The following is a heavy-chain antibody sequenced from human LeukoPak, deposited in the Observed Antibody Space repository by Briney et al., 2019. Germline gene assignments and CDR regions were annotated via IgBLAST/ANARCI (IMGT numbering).Heavy chain of an antibody. CDR1: GFSLSDYW. J-gene: IGHJ6*02. V-gene: IGHV3-74*01. CDR2: ISPEGSGT. CDR3: TRVLAGRSGLMDV. D-gene: IGHD2-8*02. Sequence: GGSLRLSCVVSGFSLSDYWMHWVRHVPGKWLVWVSRISPEGSGTTYGDSVKGRFTISRDSAKNTLYLQMNSLRAEDAAVYYCTRVLAGRSGLMDVWGRGTTVTVSS.